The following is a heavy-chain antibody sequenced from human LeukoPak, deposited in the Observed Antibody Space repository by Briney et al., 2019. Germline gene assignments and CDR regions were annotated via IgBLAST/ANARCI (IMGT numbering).Heavy chain of an antibody. V-gene: IGHV3-30*04. D-gene: IGHD6-13*01. CDR1: GFTFSSYA. CDR2: ISYDGSNK. J-gene: IGHJ4*02. CDR3: ARGAAGTWSLVY. Sequence: PGGSLRLSCAASGFTFSSYAMHWFRQAPGKGLEWVAVISYDGSNKYYADSVKGRFTISRDNSKNTLYLQMNSLRAEDTAVYYCARGAAGTWSLVYWGQGTLVTVSS.